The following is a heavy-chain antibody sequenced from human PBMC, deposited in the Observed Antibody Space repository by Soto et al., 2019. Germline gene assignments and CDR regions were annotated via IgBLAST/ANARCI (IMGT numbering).Heavy chain of an antibody. Sequence: SETLSLTCTVSGFSISNGYFCAWLRQSPGKGLEWIGSVYQTVSTYYNPSVESRVTILVDIAKNHFSLRLNTVTAADTAVYFCASEKCHSNPFDVWGPGMLVTVSS. CDR1: GFSISNGYF. V-gene: IGHV4-38-2*02. CDR3: ASEKCHSNPFDV. D-gene: IGHD4-4*01. J-gene: IGHJ4*02. CDR2: VYQTVST.